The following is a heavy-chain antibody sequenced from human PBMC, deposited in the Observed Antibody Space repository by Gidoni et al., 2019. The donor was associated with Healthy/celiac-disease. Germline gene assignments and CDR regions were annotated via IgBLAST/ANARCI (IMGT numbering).Heavy chain of an antibody. V-gene: IGHV4-59*01. D-gene: IGHD2-8*01. CDR3: ARVPGGNGFFDY. CDR2: IYYSGST. J-gene: IGHJ4*02. Sequence: QVQLQESGPGLVKLSETLSLTCTVSGGSISSYYWSWIRQPPGKGLEWIGYIYYSGSTNYNPSLKSRVTISVDTSKNQFSLKLSSVTAADTAVYYCARVPGGNGFFDYWGQGTLVTVSS. CDR1: GGSISSYY.